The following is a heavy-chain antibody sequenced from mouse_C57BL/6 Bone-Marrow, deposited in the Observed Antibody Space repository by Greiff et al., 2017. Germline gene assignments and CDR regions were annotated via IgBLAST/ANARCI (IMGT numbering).Heavy chain of an antibody. J-gene: IGHJ1*03. CDR2: IYPGSGST. V-gene: IGHV1-55*01. CDR3: ARCFYWYFDV. CDR1: GYTFTSYW. Sequence: QVQLQQPGAELVKPGASVKMSCKASGYTFTSYWITWVKQRPGHGLEWIGDIYPGSGSTNYNEKFKGKATLTVDTSSSTAYMQLSSLTSEDSAVYYCARCFYWYFDVGGTGTTGTVSS.